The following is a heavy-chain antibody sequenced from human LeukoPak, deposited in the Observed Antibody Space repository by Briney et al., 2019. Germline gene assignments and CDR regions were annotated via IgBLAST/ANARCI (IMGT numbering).Heavy chain of an antibody. Sequence: GGSLRLSCEASGFTFSSYWMHWVRQIPGKGLMWVSRIESNGLTLYADSVRDRFTISRDNGKNTIYLQMNSLRVDDTAIYYCARAATYFYGSVTYDWFESWGQGTLVTVSS. D-gene: IGHD3-10*01. CDR2: IESNGLT. CDR3: ARAATYFYGSVTYDWFES. CDR1: GFTFSSYW. V-gene: IGHV3-74*01. J-gene: IGHJ5*01.